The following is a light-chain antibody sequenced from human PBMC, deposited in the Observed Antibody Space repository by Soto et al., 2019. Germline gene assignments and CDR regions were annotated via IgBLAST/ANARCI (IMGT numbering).Light chain of an antibody. CDR2: AAS. V-gene: IGKV1-9*01. Sequence: IQLTQSPSSLSASVGDRVTITCRASQGISSYLAWYQQKPVKAPKLLIYAASTLQSGVPSRFSGSGSGTDFTLTISSLQPEDFATYYCQQLNSYPAFGGGTKVEIK. CDR3: QQLNSYPA. J-gene: IGKJ4*01. CDR1: QGISSY.